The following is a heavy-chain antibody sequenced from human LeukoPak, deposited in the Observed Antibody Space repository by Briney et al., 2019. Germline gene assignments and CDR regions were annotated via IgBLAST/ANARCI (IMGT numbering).Heavy chain of an antibody. J-gene: IGHJ3*02. V-gene: IGHV3-66*01. CDR1: GFTVSSNY. CDR3: ARADSSGYYLLGGFDI. D-gene: IGHD3-22*01. Sequence: GGSLRLSCAASGFTVSSNYMSWVRQAPGNGLEWVSVIYSGGSTYYADSVKGRFTISRDNSKNTLYLQMNSLRAEDTAMYYCARADSSGYYLLGGFDIWGQGTMVTVSS. CDR2: IYSGGST.